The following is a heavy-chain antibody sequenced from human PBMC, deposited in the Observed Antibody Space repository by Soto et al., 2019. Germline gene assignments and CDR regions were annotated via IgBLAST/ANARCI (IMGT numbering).Heavy chain of an antibody. D-gene: IGHD1-1*01. V-gene: IGHV3-23*01. J-gene: IGHJ4*02. Sequence: GESLKISCAASGFTFSSYAMSWVRQAPGKGLEWVSAISGSGGSTYYADSVKGRFTISRDNSKNTLYLQMNSLRAEDTAVYYCAKNWNDVSPFDYWGQGTLVTVSS. CDR2: ISGSGGST. CDR3: AKNWNDVSPFDY. CDR1: GFTFSSYA.